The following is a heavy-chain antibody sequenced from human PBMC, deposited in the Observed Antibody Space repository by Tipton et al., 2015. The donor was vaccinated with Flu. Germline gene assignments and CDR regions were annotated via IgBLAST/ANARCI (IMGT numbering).Heavy chain of an antibody. D-gene: IGHD3-9*01. Sequence: SLRLSCTASEFTFHDAWMSWVRQAPGKGLEWVGRILSKTDGGTTDYAAPVKGRFTISRDDSKNTVYLQMNSLKTEDTAMYYCISDVGVLRYAGWGQGTLVTVSS. CDR2: ILSKTDGGTT. J-gene: IGHJ4*02. CDR3: ISDVGVLRYAG. V-gene: IGHV3-15*01. CDR1: EFTFHDAW.